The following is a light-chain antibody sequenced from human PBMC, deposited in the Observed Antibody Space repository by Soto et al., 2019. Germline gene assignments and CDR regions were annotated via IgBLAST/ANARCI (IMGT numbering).Light chain of an antibody. J-gene: IGLJ2*01. V-gene: IGLV2-8*01. CDR1: RSDVGGYNY. CDR2: EVS. Sequence: QSALTQPPSASGSPGQSVTISCTGTRSDVGGYNYVSWYQQHPGKAPKLMIYEVSKRPSGVPDRFSGSKSGNAASLSVSGLQAEDEADYDCSSYAGSNNFVVFGGGTKLTVL. CDR3: SSYAGSNNFVV.